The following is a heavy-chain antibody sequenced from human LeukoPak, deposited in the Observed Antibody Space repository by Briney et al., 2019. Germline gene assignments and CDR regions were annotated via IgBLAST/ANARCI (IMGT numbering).Heavy chain of an antibody. V-gene: IGHV4-34*01. CDR3: ARGSSFDGYCSAGACDAGYYDS. Sequence: PSETLSLTCAVYGESFSAYFWNWLRRAPGKPLEDIREFNHRGSSHYNPSLKTRVTLSVDTSKNQFSLKLTSVTAADTAVYFCARGSSFDGYCSAGACDAGYYDSWGQGTPVTVSS. J-gene: IGHJ4*02. CDR2: FNHRGSS. D-gene: IGHD2-15*01. CDR1: GESFSAYF.